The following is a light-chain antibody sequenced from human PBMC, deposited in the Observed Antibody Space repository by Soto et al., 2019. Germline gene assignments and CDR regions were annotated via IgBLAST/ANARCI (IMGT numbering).Light chain of an antibody. J-gene: IGKJ1*01. CDR2: WAS. Sequence: DIVMTQSPDSLAVSLGESATINCNSSQSVLYSSNNKNYLAWYQQKPGQPPKLLIYWASTRESGVPDRFSGSGSGTDFTLTISSLQAEDVAVYYCQQYYSTPPTFGQGTKVEIK. CDR1: QSVLYSSNNKNY. V-gene: IGKV4-1*01. CDR3: QQYYSTPPT.